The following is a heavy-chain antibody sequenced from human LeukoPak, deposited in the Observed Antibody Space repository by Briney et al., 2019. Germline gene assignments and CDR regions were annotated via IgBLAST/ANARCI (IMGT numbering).Heavy chain of an antibody. CDR1: GFTFSSYA. Sequence: GGSLRLSCAASGFTFSSYAMHWVRQAPGKGLEYVSAISSNGGSTYYANSVKGGFTISRDNSKNTLYLQMGSLRAEDMAVYYCVRDYYTRVVTIFGVAAHWGQGTLVTVSS. V-gene: IGHV3-64*01. J-gene: IGHJ4*02. CDR2: ISSNGGST. D-gene: IGHD3-3*01. CDR3: VRDYYTRVVTIFGVAAH.